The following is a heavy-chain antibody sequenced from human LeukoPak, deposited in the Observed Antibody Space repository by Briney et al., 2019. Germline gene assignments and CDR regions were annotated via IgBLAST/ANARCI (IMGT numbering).Heavy chain of an antibody. CDR3: AKDTQSRWYSSGWLYFFDY. CDR1: GFTFSSYA. CDR2: ISGSGGST. V-gene: IGHV3-23*01. J-gene: IGHJ4*02. Sequence: GGSLRLSCAASGFTFSSYAMSWVRQAPGKGLEWVSAISGSGGSTYYADSVKGRFTISRDNSKNTLYLQMSSLRAEDTAVYYCAKDTQSRWYSSGWLYFFDYWGQGTLVTVSS. D-gene: IGHD6-19*01.